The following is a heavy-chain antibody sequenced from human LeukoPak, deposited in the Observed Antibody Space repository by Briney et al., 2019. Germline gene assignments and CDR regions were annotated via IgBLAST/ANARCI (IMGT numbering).Heavy chain of an antibody. CDR2: STGSSGRT. CDR1: GFTFSNAW. D-gene: IGHD2-15*01. V-gene: IGHV3-23*01. Sequence: GGSLRLSCAASGFTFSNAWMSWVRQAPGKGLEWVSGSTGSSGRTYYADSVKGRFIISRDNSKNTLHLQMNSLRAEDTAVYYCAKGVYGGNFDYWGQGTLVTVSS. CDR3: AKGVYGGNFDY. J-gene: IGHJ4*02.